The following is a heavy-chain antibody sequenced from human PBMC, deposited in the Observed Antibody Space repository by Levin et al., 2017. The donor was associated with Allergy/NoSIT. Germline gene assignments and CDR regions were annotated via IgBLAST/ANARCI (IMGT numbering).Heavy chain of an antibody. V-gene: IGHV3-11*01. CDR1: GFTFSDYY. CDR3: ARDLVRFLEWLTYDY. J-gene: IGHJ4*02. CDR2: ISSSGSTI. D-gene: IGHD3-3*01. Sequence: PGESLKISCAASGFTFSDYYMSWIRQAPGKGLEWVSYISSSGSTIYYADSVKGRFTISRDNAKNSLYLQMNSLRAEDTAVYYCARDLVRFLEWLTYDYWGQGTLVTVSS.